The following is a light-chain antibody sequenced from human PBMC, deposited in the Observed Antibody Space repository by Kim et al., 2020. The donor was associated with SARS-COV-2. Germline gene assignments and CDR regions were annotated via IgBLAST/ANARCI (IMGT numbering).Light chain of an antibody. J-gene: IGKJ5*01. Sequence: ASVGDRVTITCQATQVIRKFLNWYKQRPGKAPQLLIYDVSNLQTGVPSRFSGSGYGTEFTLTISSLQPEDFATYYCQQNDAFPITFGQGTRLEIK. CDR1: QVIRKF. V-gene: IGKV1-33*01. CDR2: DVS. CDR3: QQNDAFPIT.